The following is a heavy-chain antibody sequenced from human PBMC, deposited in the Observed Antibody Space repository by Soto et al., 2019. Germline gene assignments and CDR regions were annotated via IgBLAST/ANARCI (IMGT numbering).Heavy chain of an antibody. CDR2: ISYDGSNK. J-gene: IGHJ4*02. Sequence: GGSLRLSCAASGFTFSSYGMHWVRQAPGKGLEWVAVISYDGSNKYYADSVKGRFTISSDNSKNTLYLQMNSLRAEDTAVYYCSKDARGYSHGHPYYWGQGTLVTVSS. CDR3: SKDARGYSHGHPYY. CDR1: GFTFSSYG. V-gene: IGHV3-30*18. D-gene: IGHD5-18*01.